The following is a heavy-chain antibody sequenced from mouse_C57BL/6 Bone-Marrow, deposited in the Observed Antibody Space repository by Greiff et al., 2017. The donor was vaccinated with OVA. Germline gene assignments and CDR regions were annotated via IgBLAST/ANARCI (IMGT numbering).Heavy chain of an antibody. D-gene: IGHD2-3*01. Sequence: QVQLQQSGAELARPGASVKLSCKASGYTFTSYGISWVKQRTGQGLEWIGEIYPRSGNTYYNEKFKGKATLTADKSSSTAYMELRSLTSEDSAVYFCAPDGYYLGVYFDYWGQGTTLAVSS. CDR1: GYTFTSYG. CDR2: IYPRSGNT. V-gene: IGHV1-81*01. CDR3: APDGYYLGVYFDY. J-gene: IGHJ2*01.